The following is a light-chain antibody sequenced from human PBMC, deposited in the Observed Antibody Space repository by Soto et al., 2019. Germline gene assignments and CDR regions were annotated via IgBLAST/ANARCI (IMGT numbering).Light chain of an antibody. CDR3: KQSRSFPLT. CDR1: QDLDRW. Sequence: DIQMTQSPSSLSASVGDRVTITCRASQDLDRWLAWYQQKPGEAPKVLIFAASSLQSGLPSRFSGGGSGPDFSLTISSLQPEDFATYYCKQSRSFPLTFGGGTKVEIK. J-gene: IGKJ4*01. CDR2: AAS. V-gene: IGKV1-12*01.